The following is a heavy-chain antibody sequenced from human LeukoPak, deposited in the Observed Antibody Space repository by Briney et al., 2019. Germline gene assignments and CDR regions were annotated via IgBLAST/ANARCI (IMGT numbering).Heavy chain of an antibody. CDR2: IHYSGST. D-gene: IGHD6-19*01. V-gene: IGHV4-59*12. J-gene: IGHJ3*02. CDR1: GDSISSYY. CDR3: ARPRLVLRTRDAFDI. Sequence: PSETLALTCTVSGDSISSYYWSWIRQPPGKGLEWIGYIHYSGSTNYNPSLKSRVTISVDTSKNQFSLKLSSVTAADTAVYYCARPRLVLRTRDAFDIWGQGTMVTVSS.